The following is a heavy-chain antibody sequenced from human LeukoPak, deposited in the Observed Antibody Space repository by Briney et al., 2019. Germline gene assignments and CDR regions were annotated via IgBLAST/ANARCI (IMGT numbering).Heavy chain of an antibody. CDR1: GYTFTSYD. CDR2: IIPIFGTA. V-gene: IGHV1-69*13. J-gene: IGHJ6*04. Sequence: SVKVSCKASGYTFTSYDINWVRQAPGQGLEWMGGIIPIFGTANYAQKFQGRVTITADESTSTAYMELSSLRSEDTAVYYCASYYGSGSYHRDYYYGVDVWGKGTTVTVSS. CDR3: ASYYGSGSYHRDYYYGVDV. D-gene: IGHD3-10*01.